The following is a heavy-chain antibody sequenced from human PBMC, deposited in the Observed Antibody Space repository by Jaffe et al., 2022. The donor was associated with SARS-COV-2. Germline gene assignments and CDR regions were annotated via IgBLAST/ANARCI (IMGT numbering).Heavy chain of an antibody. CDR3: ARIYYAFWSGFDY. Sequence: EVHLVESGGGLVQPGGSLRLSCVASGFTFSSFSMNWVRQAPGKGLEWVSWIDNGDSTATYYADSVKGRFTISRDNAKNSLYLQMNSLRDEDTAVYYCARIYYAFWSGFDYWGQGSLVTVSS. J-gene: IGHJ4*02. D-gene: IGHD3-3*01. CDR1: GFTFSSFS. V-gene: IGHV3-48*02. CDR2: IDNGDSTAT.